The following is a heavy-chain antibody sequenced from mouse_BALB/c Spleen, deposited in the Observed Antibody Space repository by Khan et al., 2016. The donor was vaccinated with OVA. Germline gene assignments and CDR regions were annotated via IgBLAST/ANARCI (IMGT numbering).Heavy chain of an antibody. CDR3: TRSTFAY. V-gene: IGHV1-15*01. J-gene: IGHJ3*01. Sequence: QVQLQQPGAELVRPGASVTLSCKASGYTFPDYELHWVKQTPVHGLEWIGVIDPKTGVTAYNQKFKGEATLTADKSSSTAYMELRSLTSEDSAVYYCTRSTFAYWGQGTLVTVSA. CDR2: IDPKTGVT. CDR1: GYTFPDYE.